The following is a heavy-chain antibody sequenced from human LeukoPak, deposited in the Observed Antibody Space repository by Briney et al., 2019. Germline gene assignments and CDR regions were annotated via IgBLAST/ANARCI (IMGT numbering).Heavy chain of an antibody. J-gene: IGHJ4*02. Sequence: PGGSLRLSCAASGFSFSSYEMNWVRQAPGKGLEWVSYISSSGNTIYYADSVKGRFTISRDNAKNSLYMQMNSLRAEDTAVYFCARDFRGYCDYVLYFGYWGQGTLVTVSS. V-gene: IGHV3-48*03. CDR1: GFSFSSYE. D-gene: IGHD5-12*01. CDR3: ARDFRGYCDYVLYFGY. CDR2: ISSSGNTI.